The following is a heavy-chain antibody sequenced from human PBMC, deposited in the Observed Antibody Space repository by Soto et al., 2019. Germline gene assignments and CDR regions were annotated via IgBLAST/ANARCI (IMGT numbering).Heavy chain of an antibody. Sequence: AAVKVSCKASGDTFTSYYMHWVRQAPGQGLEWMGIINPSGGSTSYAQKFQGRVTMTRDTSTSTVYMELSSLTSEDTAVYYCARDSASSGYYPGNGMDVWGQGTTVTVSS. V-gene: IGHV1-46*01. D-gene: IGHD3-22*01. J-gene: IGHJ6*02. CDR1: GDTFTSYY. CDR2: INPSGGST. CDR3: ARDSASSGYYPGNGMDV.